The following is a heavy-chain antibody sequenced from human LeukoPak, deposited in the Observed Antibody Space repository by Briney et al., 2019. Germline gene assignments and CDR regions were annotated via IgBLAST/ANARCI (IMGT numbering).Heavy chain of an antibody. J-gene: IGHJ4*02. Sequence: GGSLRLSCAASGFTFSSYSMNWVRQAPGKGLEWVSSISSSSSYIYYADSVKGRFTISRDNAKNSLYLQMNSLRAEDTAVYYCARGRRGYSYASDYWGQGTLVTVSS. V-gene: IGHV3-21*01. D-gene: IGHD5-18*01. CDR3: ARGRRGYSYASDY. CDR1: GFTFSSYS. CDR2: ISSSSSYI.